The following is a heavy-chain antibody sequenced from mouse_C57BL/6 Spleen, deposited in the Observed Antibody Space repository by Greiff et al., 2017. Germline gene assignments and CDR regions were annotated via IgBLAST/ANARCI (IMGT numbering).Heavy chain of an antibody. D-gene: IGHD2-1*01. Sequence: VQRVESGPGLVQPSQSLSITCPVSGFSLTSYGVHWVRQSPGKGLEWRGAIWSGGSTDYNAAFISRLSISKDTSKSQVFFKMNSLQADDTSIYYCTRIYYGNYYAMDNWDQGTSATISS. CDR3: TRIYYGNYYAMDN. J-gene: IGHJ4*01. CDR1: GFSLTSYG. CDR2: IWSGGST. V-gene: IGHV2-2*01.